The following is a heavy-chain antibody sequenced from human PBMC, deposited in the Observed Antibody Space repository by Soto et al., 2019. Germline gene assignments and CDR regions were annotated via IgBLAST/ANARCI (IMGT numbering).Heavy chain of an antibody. D-gene: IGHD2-15*01. CDR2: VNPSGGSA. Sequence: QVQLVQSGAEVKKPGASVKVSCKTSGYIFTAYSMHWVRQAPGQGLEWMGVVNPSGGSAHYAQSFEGRVTLTRDTATSTFYMDLSSLRSADTAVYYCAREENCRGGTCYSEYFHHWGQGTLVTDSS. J-gene: IGHJ1*01. CDR1: GYIFTAYS. V-gene: IGHV1-46*01. CDR3: AREENCRGGTCYSEYFHH.